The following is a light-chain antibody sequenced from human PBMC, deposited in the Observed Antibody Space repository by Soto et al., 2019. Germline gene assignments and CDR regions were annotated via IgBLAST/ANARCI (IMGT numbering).Light chain of an antibody. J-gene: IGKJ4*01. CDR1: QSVTNSY. CDR3: QQYSNWPLP. CDR2: GAS. Sequence: EIGMTQSPVTLSLSQGERATLSCRASQSVTNSYLAWYQQKPGQAPRLXIFGASTRAAGIPARFSGSGSGTEFTLTIISLQSEDFAVYYCQQYSNWPLPFGGGTKVDIK. V-gene: IGKV3-15*01.